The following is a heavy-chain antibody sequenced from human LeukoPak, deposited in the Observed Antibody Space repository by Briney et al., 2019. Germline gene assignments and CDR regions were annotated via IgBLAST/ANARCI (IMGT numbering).Heavy chain of an antibody. Sequence: SETLSLTCTVSGGSISSYYWSWIRQPPGKGLEWIGYIYYSRSNNYNPSLKSRVTISVDTSKNQFSLRLSSVTAADAAVYYCARVRYYDILTGYYGDGYFDYWGQGTLVTVSP. J-gene: IGHJ4*02. D-gene: IGHD3-9*01. CDR1: GGSISSYY. CDR2: IYYSRSN. V-gene: IGHV4-59*01. CDR3: ARVRYYDILTGYYGDGYFDY.